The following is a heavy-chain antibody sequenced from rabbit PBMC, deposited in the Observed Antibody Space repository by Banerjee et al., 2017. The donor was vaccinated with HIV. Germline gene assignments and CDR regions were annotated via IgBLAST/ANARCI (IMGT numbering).Heavy chain of an antibody. J-gene: IGHJ4*01. V-gene: IGHV1S40*01. CDR1: GFSFSDGYF. CDR2: TYAGSGGDT. D-gene: IGHD2-1*01. Sequence: QSLEESGGDLVKPGASLTLTCTASGFSFSDGYFMCWVRQAPGKGLEWIACTYAGSGGDTYYASWAKGRFTITKTSSTTVTLQLNTLTAADTATYFCARGWITMTMNLWGPGTLVTVS. CDR3: ARGWITMTMNL.